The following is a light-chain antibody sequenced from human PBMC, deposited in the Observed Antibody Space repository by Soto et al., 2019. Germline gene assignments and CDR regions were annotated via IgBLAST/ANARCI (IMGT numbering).Light chain of an antibody. J-gene: IGLJ1*01. CDR1: NIGSKS. V-gene: IGLV3-21*04. Sequence: SYELTQPPSVSVAPGKTARITCGGNNIGSKSVHWYQQKPGQAPVLVIYYDSDRPSGIPERFSGSNSGNTATLTISRVEAGDEADYYCRVWDSSSDHLYVFGTGTKATVL. CDR3: RVWDSSSDHLYV. CDR2: YDS.